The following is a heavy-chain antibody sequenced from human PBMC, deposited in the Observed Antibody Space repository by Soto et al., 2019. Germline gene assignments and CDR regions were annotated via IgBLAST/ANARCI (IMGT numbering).Heavy chain of an antibody. V-gene: IGHV3-30-3*01. J-gene: IGHJ5*02. CDR2: ISYDGSNK. CDR1: GFTFSSYA. D-gene: IGHD1-26*01. CDR3: ARLTYIGTNRFHP. Sequence: QVQLVESGGGVVQPGRSLRLSCAASGFTFSSYAMHWVRQAPGKGLEWVAVISYDGSNKYYADSVKGRFTISRDNSKNTLYLQMTSLRAEDRPGQLCARLTYIGTNRFHPWGQGTLVTVSS.